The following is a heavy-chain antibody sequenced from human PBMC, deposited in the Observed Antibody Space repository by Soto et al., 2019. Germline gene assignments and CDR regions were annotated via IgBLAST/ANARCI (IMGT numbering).Heavy chain of an antibody. J-gene: IGHJ6*02. CDR1: GYSVTSYW. D-gene: IGHD6-6*01. CDR3: AILNYGIAALSHYYGMDV. CDR2: TYPGDSDT. Sequence: GESLKISDKGSGYSVTSYWIGWVRQMHGKGLEWMGITYPGDSDTRYSPSFQGQVTISADKPISTAYLQWSSLKASDTAMYYCAILNYGIAALSHYYGMDVWGQGTTVTVSS. V-gene: IGHV5-51*04.